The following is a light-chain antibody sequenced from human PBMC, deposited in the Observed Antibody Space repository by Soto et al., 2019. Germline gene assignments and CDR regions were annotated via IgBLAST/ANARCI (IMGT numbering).Light chain of an antibody. CDR3: QHYNSYSEA. J-gene: IGKJ1*01. CDR2: KAS. V-gene: IGKV1-5*03. CDR1: QSINNW. Sequence: DIQMTQSPSTLSASVGDRVTITCRASQSINNWLAWYQQKPGKAPKLLIYKASALDSGVPTRFSGSGSGTEFTLTISSLQPDDFATYYCQHYNSYSEAFGQGTKVDIK.